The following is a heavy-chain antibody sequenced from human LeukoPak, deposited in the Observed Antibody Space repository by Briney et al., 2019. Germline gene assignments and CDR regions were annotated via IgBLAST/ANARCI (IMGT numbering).Heavy chain of an antibody. D-gene: IGHD1-26*01. CDR1: GLTFTDFW. V-gene: IGHV3-21*01. CDR2: ISSSSSYI. CDR3: ARATASGSYYGGFDY. J-gene: IGHJ4*02. Sequence: GGSLRLSCAASGLTFTDFWMNWVRQAPGKGLEWVSSISSSSSYIYYADSVKGRFTISRDNAKNSLYLQMNSLRAEDTAVYYCARATASGSYYGGFDYWGQGTLVTVSS.